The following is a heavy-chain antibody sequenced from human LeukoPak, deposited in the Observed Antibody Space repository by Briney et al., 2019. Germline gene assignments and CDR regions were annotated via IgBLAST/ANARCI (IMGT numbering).Heavy chain of an antibody. V-gene: IGHV4-4*07. CDR3: ARLPICSSTSCPTRVFDY. Sequence: PSETLSLTCTVSGGSISSYYWSWIRQPAGKGLEWIGRIYTSGSTNYNPSLKSRVTISVDTSKNQFSLKLSSVTAADTAVYYCARLPICSSTSCPTRVFDYWGQGTLVTVSS. CDR1: GGSISSYY. D-gene: IGHD2-2*01. CDR2: IYTSGST. J-gene: IGHJ4*02.